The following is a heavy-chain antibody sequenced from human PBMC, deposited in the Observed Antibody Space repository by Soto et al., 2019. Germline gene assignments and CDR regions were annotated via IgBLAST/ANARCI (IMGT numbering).Heavy chain of an antibody. CDR3: ARGVAGTGFDL. V-gene: IGHV6-1*01. J-gene: IGHJ4*02. Sequence: PSQNLSLTCAISGDGISLNTAACNWIGLSPSRGLEWLGRTYYRSNWRHDYAVSVKSRITVNPDTSKNHFSLQLNSVTPDDTAVYYCARGVAGTGFDLWGQGTLVTVSS. D-gene: IGHD6-19*01. CDR1: GDGISLNTAA. CDR2: TYYRSNWRH.